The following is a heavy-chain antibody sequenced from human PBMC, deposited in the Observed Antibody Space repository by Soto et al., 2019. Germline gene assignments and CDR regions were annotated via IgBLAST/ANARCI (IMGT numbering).Heavy chain of an antibody. CDR2: MNPNSGNT. V-gene: IGHV1-8*01. Sequence: GAAVKVSCKAYGYTFTSYDINWVLQATGQGLEWMGWMNPNSGNTGYAQKFQGRLTMTRNTSISTAYMELRSLRSEDTAVYYCARPGYTYGYYFDYWGQGTLVTVSS. CDR1: GYTFTSYD. D-gene: IGHD5-18*01. J-gene: IGHJ4*02. CDR3: ARPGYTYGYYFDY.